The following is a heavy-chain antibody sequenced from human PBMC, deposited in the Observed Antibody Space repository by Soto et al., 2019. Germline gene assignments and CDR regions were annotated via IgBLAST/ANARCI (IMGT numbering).Heavy chain of an antibody. CDR3: AKAREITIFGVVISSPYDC. D-gene: IGHD3-3*01. CDR2: ISGSGENT. CDR1: GIIFSNYA. J-gene: IGHJ4*02. Sequence: PGGSLRLSCAASGIIFSNYAMTWVRQAPGKGLEWVSAISGSGENTYYADSVKGRFTISRDNSKNTMYLQMNSLRAEDTAVYYCAKAREITIFGVVISSPYDCWGQGTLVTVSS. V-gene: IGHV3-23*01.